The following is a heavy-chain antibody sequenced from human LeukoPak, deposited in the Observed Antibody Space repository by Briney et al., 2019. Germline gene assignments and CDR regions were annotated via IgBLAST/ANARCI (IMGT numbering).Heavy chain of an antibody. CDR3: ARYGGYSYGYDY. Sequence: SETLSLTCTVSGGSISSGSYYWSWIRQPAGKGLEWIGRIYTSGCTNYNPSLKSRVTISVDTSKNQFSLKLSSVTAADTAVYYCARYGGYSYGYDYWGQGTLVTVSS. D-gene: IGHD5-18*01. CDR2: IYTSGCT. V-gene: IGHV4-61*02. J-gene: IGHJ4*02. CDR1: GGSISSGSYY.